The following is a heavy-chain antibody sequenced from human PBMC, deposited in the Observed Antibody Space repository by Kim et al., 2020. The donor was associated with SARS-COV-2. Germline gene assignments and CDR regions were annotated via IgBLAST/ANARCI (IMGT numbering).Heavy chain of an antibody. CDR3: ARDYDGSGSYFYYGMDV. CDR2: IYSGGST. CDR1: GITVSSNY. V-gene: IGHV3-53*01. Sequence: GGSLRLSCAASGITVSSNYMSWVRQAPGKGLEWVSVIYSGGSTYYSDSVKDRFTISRDNSKNTLFLQMNSLRAEDTAVFYCARDYDGSGSYFYYGMDVWGQGTTVTVPS. J-gene: IGHJ6*02. D-gene: IGHD3-10*01.